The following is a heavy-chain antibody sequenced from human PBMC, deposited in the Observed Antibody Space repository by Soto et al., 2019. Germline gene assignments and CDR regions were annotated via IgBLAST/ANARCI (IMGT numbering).Heavy chain of an antibody. CDR1: GYSFTSYW. D-gene: IGHD3-16*01. CDR2: IYPGDSDT. CDR3: ASSSAGLGYGMDV. V-gene: IGHV5-51*07. Sequence: GESLKISCKGSGYSFTSYWIGWVHQMPGKGLEWMGIIYPGDSDTRYSPSFQGQVTISADKSISTAYLQWSSLKASDTAMYYCASSSAGLGYGMDVWGQGTTVTVSS. J-gene: IGHJ6*02.